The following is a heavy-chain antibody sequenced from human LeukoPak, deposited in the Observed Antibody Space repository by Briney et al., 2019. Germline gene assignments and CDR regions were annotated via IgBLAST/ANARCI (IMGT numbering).Heavy chain of an antibody. J-gene: IGHJ4*02. V-gene: IGHV3-11*01. CDR3: ARWGYSYGYFDY. CDR2: ISSSGSTI. D-gene: IGHD5-18*01. Sequence: VSYISSSGSTIYYADSVKGRFTISRDNAKNSLYLQMNSLRAEDTAVYYCARWGYSYGYFDYWGQGTLVTVSS.